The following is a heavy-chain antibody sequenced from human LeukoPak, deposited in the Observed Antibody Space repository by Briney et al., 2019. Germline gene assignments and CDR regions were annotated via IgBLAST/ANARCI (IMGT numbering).Heavy chain of an antibody. D-gene: IGHD3-22*01. CDR1: GGSFSGYY. Sequence: PSETLSLTCAVYGGSFSGYYWSWIRQPPGKGLEWIGEINHSGSTNYNPSLKSRVTISVDTSKNQFSLKLSSVTAADTAVYYCAGRRTVVVLHWGQGTLVTVSS. CDR2: INHSGST. V-gene: IGHV4-34*01. CDR3: AGRRTVVVLH. J-gene: IGHJ4*02.